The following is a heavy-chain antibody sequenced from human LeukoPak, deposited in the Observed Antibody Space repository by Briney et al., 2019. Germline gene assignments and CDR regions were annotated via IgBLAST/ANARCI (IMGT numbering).Heavy chain of an antibody. CDR2: IGTAGDT. V-gene: IGHV3-13*01. Sequence: GGSLRLSCAASGFTFSSYDMHWVRQATGKGLEWVSAIGTAGDTYYPGSVKGRFTISRENAKNSLYLQMNSLRAGDTAVYYCARGSYGSGIYYYYGMDVWGQGTTVTVS. D-gene: IGHD3-10*01. CDR1: GFTFSSYD. CDR3: ARGSYGSGIYYYYGMDV. J-gene: IGHJ6*02.